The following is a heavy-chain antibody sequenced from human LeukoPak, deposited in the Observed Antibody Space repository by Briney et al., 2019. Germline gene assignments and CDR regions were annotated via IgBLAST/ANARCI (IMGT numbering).Heavy chain of an antibody. CDR3: AKAGGATVTYIDF. CDR2: ISWNSGSI. V-gene: IGHV3-9*01. J-gene: IGHJ4*02. D-gene: IGHD4-17*01. CDR1: GFTFDDYA. Sequence: GGSLRLSCAASGFTFDDYAMHWVRQAPGKGLEWVSGISWNSGSIGSADSVKGRFTISRDNAKNSLYLQMNSLRAEDTALYYRAKAGGATVTYIDFWGQGTLVTVSS.